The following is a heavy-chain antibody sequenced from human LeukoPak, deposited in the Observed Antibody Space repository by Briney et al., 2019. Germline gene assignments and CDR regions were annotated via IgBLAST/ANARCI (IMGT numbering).Heavy chain of an antibody. D-gene: IGHD3-22*01. CDR3: ASYYCDSSGYYDAFDI. V-gene: IGHV1-69*13. CDR2: IIPIFGTA. CDR1: GYTFTSYY. Sequence: ASVKVSCKASGYTFTSYYMHWVRQAPGQGLEWMGGIIPIFGTANYAQKFQGRVTITADESTSTAYMELSSLRSEDTAVYYCASYYCDSSGYYDAFDIWGQGTMVTVSS. J-gene: IGHJ3*02.